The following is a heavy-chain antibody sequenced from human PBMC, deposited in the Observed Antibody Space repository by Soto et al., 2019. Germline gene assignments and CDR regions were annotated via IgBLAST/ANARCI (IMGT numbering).Heavy chain of an antibody. Sequence: EVQMEQSGAELKKPGESLKIPCKGSGYSFTTYWIGWVRQLPGQGLEWMGVVFPGDSDTRYSPYFQGQVTMSADPSTNTAYLEWSILKAADSAMYYCARVPDSSLGTMDVWGQGTTVTVSS. CDR3: ARVPDSSLGTMDV. V-gene: IGHV5-51*01. J-gene: IGHJ6*02. CDR2: VFPGDSDT. CDR1: GYSFTTYW. D-gene: IGHD6-19*01.